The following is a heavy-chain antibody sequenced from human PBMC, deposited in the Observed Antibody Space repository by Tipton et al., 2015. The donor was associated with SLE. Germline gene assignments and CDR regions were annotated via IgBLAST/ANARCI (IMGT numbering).Heavy chain of an antibody. J-gene: IGHJ4*02. CDR1: GGSISSYY. Sequence: LRLSCTVSGGSISSYYWSWIRQPPGKGLEWIGYIYYSGSTNYNPSLKSRVTISVDTSKNQFSLKLSSVTAADTAVYYCARGTYLFDYWGQGTLVTVSS. CDR3: ARGTYLFDY. V-gene: IGHV4-59*12. CDR2: IYYSGST.